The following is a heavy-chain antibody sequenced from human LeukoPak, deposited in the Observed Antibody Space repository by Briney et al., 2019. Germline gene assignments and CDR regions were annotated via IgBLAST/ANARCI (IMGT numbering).Heavy chain of an antibody. CDR3: ASTSYRDGYNEPYYFDY. D-gene: IGHD5-24*01. V-gene: IGHV1-2*02. CDR1: GYTFSDYY. Sequence: PGRSLRLSCKASGYTFSDYYIHWVRQAPGQGLEWMGWIHPNSGGTNYLQKFHGRVTMTRDTSISTAYMELASLRSDDTAVYYCASTSYRDGYNEPYYFDYWGQGTLVTVSS. CDR2: IHPNSGGT. J-gene: IGHJ4*02.